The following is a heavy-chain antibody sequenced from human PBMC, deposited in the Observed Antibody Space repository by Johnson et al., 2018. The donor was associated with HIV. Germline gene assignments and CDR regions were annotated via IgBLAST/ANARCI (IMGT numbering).Heavy chain of an antibody. J-gene: IGHJ3*02. CDR3: VRDVGPLDI. V-gene: IGHV3-66*01. CDR1: GFTVSSNY. CDR2: IYSGGST. Sequence: VQLVESGGGLVQPGGSLRLSCAASGFTVSSNYMSWVRQAPGKGLEWVSVIYSGGSTYYADSVKGRFTISRDNARNSLYLQMNSLRVEDTAVYYCVRDVGPLDIWGQGTLGTVS.